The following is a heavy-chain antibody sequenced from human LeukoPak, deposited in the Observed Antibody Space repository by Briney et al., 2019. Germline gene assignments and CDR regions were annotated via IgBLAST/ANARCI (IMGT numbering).Heavy chain of an antibody. CDR3: ARDPRWFGELFVTDAFDI. CDR1: GYTFTGYY. CDR2: INPNSGGT. V-gene: IGHV1-2*02. Sequence: ASVKVSCKASGYTFTGYYMHWVRQAPGQGLEWMGWINPNSGGTNYAQKFQGRVTLTRDTSISTAYMELSRLRSDDTAVYYCARDPRWFGELFVTDAFDIWGQGTMVTVSS. J-gene: IGHJ3*02. D-gene: IGHD3-10*01.